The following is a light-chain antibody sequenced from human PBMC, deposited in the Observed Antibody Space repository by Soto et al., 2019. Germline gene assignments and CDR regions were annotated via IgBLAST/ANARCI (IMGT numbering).Light chain of an antibody. CDR1: QTISSW. Sequence: DIQLTQSPATLSGSFGDRVTITWRASQTISSWLAWYQQKPEKAPKLLLYKASTLKSGVPSRFSGSGSGTEFTLTISSLQPDDFATYYCQHYNSYSPWTFGQGTKVDIK. V-gene: IGKV1-5*03. CDR3: QHYNSYSPWT. J-gene: IGKJ1*01. CDR2: KAS.